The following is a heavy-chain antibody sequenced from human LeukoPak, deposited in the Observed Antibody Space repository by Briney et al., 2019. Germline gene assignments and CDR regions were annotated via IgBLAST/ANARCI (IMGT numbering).Heavy chain of an antibody. J-gene: IGHJ4*02. Sequence: GGSLRLSCAASGFNFNNYAMTWVRQAPGKGLEWISGISGGDASTYYADSVKGRLTISRDNSKSTLYLQMNSLRDEDTAVYYCAKGRLTSTIWYGFDHWGQGTLVTVSS. D-gene: IGHD6-13*01. V-gene: IGHV3-23*01. CDR1: GFNFNNYA. CDR3: AKGRLTSTIWYGFDH. CDR2: ISGGDAST.